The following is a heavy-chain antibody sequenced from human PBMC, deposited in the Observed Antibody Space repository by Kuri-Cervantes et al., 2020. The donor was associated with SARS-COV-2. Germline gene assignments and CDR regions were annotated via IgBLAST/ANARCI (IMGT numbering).Heavy chain of an antibody. Sequence: GGSLRLSCAASGFTFSSYGMHWVRQAPGKGLEWVAVIWYDGSNKYYADSVKGRFTISRDNSKNTLYLQMNSLRVEDTAVYYCAREFHDFWSGYYGPYYFYAMDVCGQGTTVTVSS. CDR1: GFTFSSYG. CDR2: IWYDGSNK. D-gene: IGHD3-3*01. CDR3: AREFHDFWSGYYGPYYFYAMDV. V-gene: IGHV3-33*01. J-gene: IGHJ6*02.